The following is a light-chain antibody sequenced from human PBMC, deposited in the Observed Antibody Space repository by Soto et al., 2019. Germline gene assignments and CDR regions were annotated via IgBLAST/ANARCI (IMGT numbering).Light chain of an antibody. Sequence: QSVLTQPASVSGSPGQSITISCTGSSSDVGGYKYVSWYQQHPGKAPKLIIYEVSNRPSGVSNRFSGSKSVNTAPLSISGLQTEDEADYYCSSYTSDTTLVFGGGTKLTVL. V-gene: IGLV2-14*01. J-gene: IGLJ3*02. CDR3: SSYTSDTTLV. CDR2: EVS. CDR1: SSDVGGYKY.